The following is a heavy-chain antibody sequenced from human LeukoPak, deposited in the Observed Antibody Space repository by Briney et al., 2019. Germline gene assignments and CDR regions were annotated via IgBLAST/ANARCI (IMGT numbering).Heavy chain of an antibody. CDR3: ARDGPSPAYYYDSSGYSPPPQYFDY. CDR2: ISSSSTI. V-gene: IGHV3-48*02. D-gene: IGHD3-22*01. CDR1: GFTFSSYS. J-gene: IGHJ4*02. Sequence: PGRSLRLSCAASGFTFSSYSMNWVRQAPGKGLEWVSYISSSSTIYYADSVKGRFTISRDNAKNSLYLQMNSLRDEDTAVYYCARDGPSPAYYYDSSGYSPPPQYFDYWGQGTLVTVSS.